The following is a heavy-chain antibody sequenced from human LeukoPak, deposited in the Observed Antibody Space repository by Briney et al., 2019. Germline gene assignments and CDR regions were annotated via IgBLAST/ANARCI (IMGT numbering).Heavy chain of an antibody. Sequence: SQTLSLTCTVSGGSISSGDYYWSWIRQPPGKGLEWIGYIYYSGSTYYNPSLKSRVTISVDTSKNQFSLKLSSVTAADTAVYYCARETAYGYDHWYFDPWGRGTLVTVSS. CDR3: ARETAYGYDHWYFDP. CDR1: GGSISSGDYY. CDR2: IYYSGST. D-gene: IGHD5-12*01. V-gene: IGHV4-30-4*01. J-gene: IGHJ2*01.